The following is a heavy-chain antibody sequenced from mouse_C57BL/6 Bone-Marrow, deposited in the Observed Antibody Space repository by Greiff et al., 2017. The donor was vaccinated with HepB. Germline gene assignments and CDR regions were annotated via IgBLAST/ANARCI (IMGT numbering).Heavy chain of an antibody. CDR3: ARHDYSNKYYYAMDY. Sequence: EVKVEESGGGLVKPGGSLKLSCAASGFTFSSYTMSWVRQTPEKRLEWVATISGGGGNTYYPDSVKGRFTISRDNAKNTLYLQMSSLRSEDTALYYCARHDYSNKYYYAMDYWGQGTSVTVSS. CDR2: ISGGGGNT. CDR1: GFTFSSYT. V-gene: IGHV5-9*01. J-gene: IGHJ4*01. D-gene: IGHD2-5*01.